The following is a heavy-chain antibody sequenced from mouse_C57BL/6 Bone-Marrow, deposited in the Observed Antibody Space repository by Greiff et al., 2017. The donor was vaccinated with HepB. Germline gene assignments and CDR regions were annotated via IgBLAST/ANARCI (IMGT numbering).Heavy chain of an antibody. V-gene: IGHV1-19*01. CDR3: AREDDGYYEAY. D-gene: IGHD2-3*01. CDR1: GYTFTDYY. CDR2: INPYNGGT. Sequence: VQLKQSGPVLVKPGASVKMSCKASGYTFTDYYMNWVKQSHGKGLDWIGDINPYNGGTRYNQKFKGKATLTVDKSTSTAYMELNSLTSEDSASYYCAREDDGYYEAYWGQGTLVTVSS. J-gene: IGHJ3*01.